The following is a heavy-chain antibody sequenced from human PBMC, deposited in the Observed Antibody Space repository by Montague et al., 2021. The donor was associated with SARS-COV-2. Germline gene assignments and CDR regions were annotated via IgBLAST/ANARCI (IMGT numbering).Heavy chain of an antibody. CDR1: GGSIRSGSYY. CDR3: ARDYGDYSYYYGLDV. V-gene: IGHV4-61*02. J-gene: IGHJ6*02. D-gene: IGHD4-17*01. CDR2: IYSSGST. Sequence: LSLTCTVSGGSIRSGSYYWSWIRQPAGKGLAWIGRIYSSGSTNYNPSLKSRVTMSVDTSKNQFSLKVSSVTAADTAVYYCARDYGDYSYYYGLDVWGQGTTVTVFS.